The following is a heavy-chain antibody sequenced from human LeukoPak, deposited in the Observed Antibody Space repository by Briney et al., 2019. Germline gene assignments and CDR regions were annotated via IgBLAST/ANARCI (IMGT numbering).Heavy chain of an antibody. J-gene: IGHJ6*02. CDR2: INHSGST. CDR1: GGSFSGYY. CDR3: ARGSVVVVAATHYYYYGMDV. V-gene: IGHV4-34*01. Sequence: SSETLSLTCAVYGGSFSGYYWSWIRQPPGKGLEWIGEINHSGSTNYNPSLKSRVTISVDTSKNQFSLKLSSVTAADTAVYYCARGSVVVVAATHYYYYGMDVWGQGATVTVSS. D-gene: IGHD2-15*01.